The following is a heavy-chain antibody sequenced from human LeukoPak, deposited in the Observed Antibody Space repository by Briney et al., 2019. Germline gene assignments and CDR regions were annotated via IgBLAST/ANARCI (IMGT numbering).Heavy chain of an antibody. J-gene: IGHJ4*02. CDR1: GYRFTTYW. CDR2: IYPGDSDT. CDR3: AKGGYCSTTNCYGFDY. V-gene: IGHV5-51*01. D-gene: IGHD2-2*01. Sequence: GESLKISCKGSGYRFTTYWIAWVRQMPGKGLEWMGIIYPGDSDTRYSPSFQGQVTISADKSISTAYLQWSSLKASDTAMYYCAKGGYCSTTNCYGFDYWGQGTLVTVSS.